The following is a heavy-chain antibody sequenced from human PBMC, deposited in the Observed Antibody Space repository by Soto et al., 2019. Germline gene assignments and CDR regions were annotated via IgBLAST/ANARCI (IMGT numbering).Heavy chain of an antibody. Sequence: QLQLQESGPGLVKPSETLSLTCTVSGGSISSSSYYWGWIRQPPGKGLEWIGSIYYSGSTYYNPSLKSRVTISVDTSKNQFSLKLSSVTAADTAVYYCARGLEGPDYFDYWGQGTLVTVSS. CDR2: IYYSGST. V-gene: IGHV4-39*01. J-gene: IGHJ4*02. CDR1: GGSISSSSYY. CDR3: ARGLEGPDYFDY.